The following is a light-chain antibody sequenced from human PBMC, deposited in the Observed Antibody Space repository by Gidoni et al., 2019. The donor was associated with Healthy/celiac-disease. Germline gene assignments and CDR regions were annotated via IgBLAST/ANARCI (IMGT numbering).Light chain of an antibody. CDR3: QQYYSYPRT. V-gene: IGKV1-8*01. CDR2: AAS. CDR1: QGSSSY. J-gene: IGKJ1*01. Sequence: AIRITQSPSSLSASTGDRLTITCRASQGSSSYFAWYQQKPGKAPKLLIYAASTLQSGVPSRFSGSGSGTDFTLTISCLQSEDFATYYCQQYYSYPRTFGQGTKVEIK.